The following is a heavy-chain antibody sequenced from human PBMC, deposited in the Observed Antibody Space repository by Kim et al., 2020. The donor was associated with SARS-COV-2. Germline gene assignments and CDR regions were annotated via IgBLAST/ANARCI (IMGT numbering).Heavy chain of an antibody. CDR1: GFTFSSYS. CDR2: ISSSSSYI. J-gene: IGHJ4*02. Sequence: GGCLRLSCAASGFTFSSYSMNWVRQAPGKGLEWVSSISSSSSYIYYADSVKGRFTISRDNAKNSLYLQMNSLRAEDTAVYYCARGGIAVAGTGYWGQGTLVTVSS. CDR3: ARGGIAVAGTGY. V-gene: IGHV3-21*01. D-gene: IGHD6-19*01.